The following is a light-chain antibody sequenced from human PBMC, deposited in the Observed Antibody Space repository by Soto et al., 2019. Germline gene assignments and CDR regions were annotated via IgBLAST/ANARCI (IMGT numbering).Light chain of an antibody. J-gene: IGKJ1*01. CDR3: QEYSKGWT. CDR2: GAS. V-gene: IGKV3-15*01. CDR1: QSISRN. Sequence: EIVITQSPATVSLSPGERATLSCRASQSISRNLAWYQQKPGQAPRLLVYGASTRATGIPARFSGSGSGTEFTLTISSLESEDFALYYCQEYSKGWTFGQGTKVEVK.